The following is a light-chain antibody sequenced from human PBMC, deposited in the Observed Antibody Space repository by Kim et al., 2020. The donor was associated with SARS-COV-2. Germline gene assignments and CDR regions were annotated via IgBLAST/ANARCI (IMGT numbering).Light chain of an antibody. CDR3: AAWGDSLNGWV. CDR2: SKN. V-gene: IGLV1-44*01. J-gene: IGLJ3*02. Sequence: GQRVTIACSGSSSDSGSETANWYHQLRGTAPKLLIYSKNQRPSAVTARFAGSTSGTSASLAISVLQSEDDADYYCAAWGDSLNGWVFGGGTKLTVL. CDR1: SSDSGSET.